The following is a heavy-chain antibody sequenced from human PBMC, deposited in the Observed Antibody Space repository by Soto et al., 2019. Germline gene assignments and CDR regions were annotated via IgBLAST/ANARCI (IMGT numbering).Heavy chain of an antibody. J-gene: IGHJ6*02. Sequence: QVQLVESGGGVVQPGRSLRLSCAASGFTFSSYAMHWVRQAPGKGLEWVAVISYDGSNKYYADSVKGRFTISRDNSKNTLYLQMNSLRAEDTAVYYCARDKDGYSMFASGMDVWGQGTTVTVSS. D-gene: IGHD5-18*01. V-gene: IGHV3-30-3*01. CDR3: ARDKDGYSMFASGMDV. CDR2: ISYDGSNK. CDR1: GFTFSSYA.